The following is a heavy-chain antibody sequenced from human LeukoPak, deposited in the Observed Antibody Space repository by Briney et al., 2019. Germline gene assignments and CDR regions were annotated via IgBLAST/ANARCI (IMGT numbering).Heavy chain of an antibody. J-gene: IGHJ4*02. D-gene: IGHD3-16*02. Sequence: GGSLRLPCAASGFNFSGSAIHWVRQASGKGLEWVGRIRNKGYSHATAYAASVKGRFTISRDDSRKMAYLQMNSLKTEDTAVYYCTTLNYVWGTYRPDYWGQGTLVTVSS. CDR2: IRNKGYSHAT. CDR1: GFNFSGSA. CDR3: TTLNYVWGTYRPDY. V-gene: IGHV3-73*01.